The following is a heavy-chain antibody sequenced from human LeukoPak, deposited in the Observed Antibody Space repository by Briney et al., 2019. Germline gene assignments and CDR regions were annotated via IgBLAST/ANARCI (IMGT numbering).Heavy chain of an antibody. V-gene: IGHV1-69*05. CDR2: IVPIFGTA. Sequence: SVKVSCKASRGTFSSYAISWGRQAPGQGLEWMGRIVPIFGTANCAQKFQGRVTITTGASTRTAYMELSSLRSEDTAVYYCARGPEPVYSSGWYRFDYWGQGTLVTVSS. J-gene: IGHJ4*02. D-gene: IGHD6-19*01. CDR3: ARGPEPVYSSGWYRFDY. CDR1: RGTFSSYA.